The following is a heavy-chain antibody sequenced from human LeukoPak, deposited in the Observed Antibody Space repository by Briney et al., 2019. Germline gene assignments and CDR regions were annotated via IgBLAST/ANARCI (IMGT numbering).Heavy chain of an antibody. CDR3: GRPTKYWLVRGNGVDV. V-gene: IGHV3-23*01. CDR1: GFSFSSYA. CDR2: IDAGGGDT. J-gene: IGHJ6*02. Sequence: GALRLSYAASGFSFSSYAMTWVRQAPGKGLEWVSSIDAGGGDTYHSDSVKGRFTISRDNSMNTLYLQMNSLRADDAAVYYCGRPTKYWLVRGNGVDVWGQGTTVTVSS. D-gene: IGHD6-19*01.